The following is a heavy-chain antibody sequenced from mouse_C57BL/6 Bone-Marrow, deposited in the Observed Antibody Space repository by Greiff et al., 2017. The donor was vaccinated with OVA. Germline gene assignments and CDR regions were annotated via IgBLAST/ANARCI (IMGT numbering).Heavy chain of an antibody. Sequence: EVQRVESGGGLVKPGGSLKLSCAASGFTFSSYAMSWVRQTPEKRLEWVATISDGGSYTYYPDNVKGRFTISRDNAKNNLYLQMSHLKSEDTAMYYCARAMVTTCPFAYWGQGTLVTVSA. D-gene: IGHD2-2*01. CDR1: GFTFSSYA. CDR3: ARAMVTTCPFAY. CDR2: ISDGGSYT. J-gene: IGHJ3*01. V-gene: IGHV5-4*01.